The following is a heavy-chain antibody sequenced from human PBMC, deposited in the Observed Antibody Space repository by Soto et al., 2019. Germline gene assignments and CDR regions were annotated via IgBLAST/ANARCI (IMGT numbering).Heavy chain of an antibody. CDR3: ARGKGRGSCYGGTLDH. J-gene: IGHJ4*02. Sequence: QVQLVQSGAEVKKPGSSVKVSCKASGGTFSSYAISWVRQAPGQGLEWMGGIIPIFGTANYVQKFQGRVTITADESTTTAYMELSSLRSEDPAVYYCARGKGRGSCYGGTLDHCGQGSLVTVSS. D-gene: IGHD5-18*01. CDR2: IIPIFGTA. V-gene: IGHV1-69*01. CDR1: GGTFSSYA.